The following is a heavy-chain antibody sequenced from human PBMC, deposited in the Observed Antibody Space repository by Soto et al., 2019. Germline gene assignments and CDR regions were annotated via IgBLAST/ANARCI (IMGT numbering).Heavy chain of an antibody. D-gene: IGHD6-6*01. Sequence: QVQLVQSGAEVKKPGSSVKVSCKASGGTFSSYAISWVRQAPGQGLEWMGGIIPIFGTANYAQKFQGRVRITADESTSTAYMELSSLRSEDTAVYYCAGGDNKLYSSSSTRKGWFDPWGQGTLVTVSS. CDR1: GGTFSSYA. J-gene: IGHJ5*02. V-gene: IGHV1-69*01. CDR3: AGGDNKLYSSSSTRKGWFDP. CDR2: IIPIFGTA.